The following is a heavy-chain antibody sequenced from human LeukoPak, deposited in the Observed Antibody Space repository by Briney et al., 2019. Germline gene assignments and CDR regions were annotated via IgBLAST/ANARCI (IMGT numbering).Heavy chain of an antibody. CDR3: AKDLLQTESYYGMDV. Sequence: GSLRLSCAASGFTFSSYGMHWVRQAPGKGLEWVAVISYDGSNKYYADSAKGRFTISRNNSKNTLYLQMNSLRAEDTAVYYCAKDLLQTESYYGMDVWGKGTTVTVSS. V-gene: IGHV3-30*18. CDR1: GFTFSSYG. D-gene: IGHD2-15*01. J-gene: IGHJ6*04. CDR2: ISYDGSNK.